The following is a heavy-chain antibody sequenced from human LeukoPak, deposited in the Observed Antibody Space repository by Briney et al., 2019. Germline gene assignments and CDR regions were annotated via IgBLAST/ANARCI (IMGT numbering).Heavy chain of an antibody. D-gene: IGHD1-26*01. V-gene: IGHV1-69*05. J-gene: IGHJ4*02. CDR2: IIPTFGTA. Sequence: ASVKVSCKASGGTFSSYAISWVRQAPGQGLEWMGGIIPTFGTANYAQKFQGRVTITTDESTSTAYMELSSLRSEDTAVYYCARVGIVGATADYWGQGTLVTVSS. CDR1: GGTFSSYA. CDR3: ARVGIVGATADY.